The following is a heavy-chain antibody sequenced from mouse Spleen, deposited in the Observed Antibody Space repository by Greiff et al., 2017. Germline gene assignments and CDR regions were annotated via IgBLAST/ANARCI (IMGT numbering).Heavy chain of an antibody. CDR1: GYTFTSYG. V-gene: IGHV1-81*01. D-gene: IGHD1-1*01. CDR2: IYPRSGNT. Sequence: VQLQESGAELARPGASVKLSCKASGYTFTSYGISWVKQRTGQGLEWIGEIYPRSGNTYYNEKFKGKATLTADKSSSTAYMELRSLTSEDSAVYFCARDGSSSYYAMDYWGQGTSVTVSS. J-gene: IGHJ4*01. CDR3: ARDGSSSYYAMDY.